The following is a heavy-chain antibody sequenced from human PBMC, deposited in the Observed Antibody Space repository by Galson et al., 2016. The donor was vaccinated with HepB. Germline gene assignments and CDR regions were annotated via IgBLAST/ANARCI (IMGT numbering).Heavy chain of an antibody. CDR1: GGSINSGGSY. CDR3: ARALLIYSRVLHAFDI. Sequence: TLSLTCTVSGGSINSGGSYWNWIRQHPGKGLEWIGYIYYGGSTYYNPSLKSRFTISLDTSKNQFSLKLSSVTAADTAVYYCARALLIYSRVLHAFDIWGQGTVVTVSS. D-gene: IGHD3-22*01. CDR2: IYYGGST. V-gene: IGHV4-31*03. J-gene: IGHJ3*02.